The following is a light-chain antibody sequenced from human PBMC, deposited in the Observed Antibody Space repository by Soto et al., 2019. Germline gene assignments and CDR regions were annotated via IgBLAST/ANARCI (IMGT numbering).Light chain of an antibody. CDR2: EVN. CDR1: SSDVGGYNY. CDR3: SAYTRGTHVF. Sequence: QSALTQPASVSGSPGQSITISCTGSSSDVGGYNYVSWYQQHPGKAPKLMIYEVNYRPSGVSNRFSGSKSGNTASLTISGLQAEDEADYYCSAYTRGTHVFFGGGTKLTVL. V-gene: IGLV2-14*01. J-gene: IGLJ2*01.